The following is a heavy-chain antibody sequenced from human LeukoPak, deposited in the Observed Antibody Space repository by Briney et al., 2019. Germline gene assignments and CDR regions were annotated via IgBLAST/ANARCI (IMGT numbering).Heavy chain of an antibody. CDR3: ARKFLGSRGYYFDY. CDR2: MNPNTGNT. Sequence: EASVKVSCKASGYTFTSYGISWVRQATGQGLEWMGWMNPNTGNTGYAQKFQGRVTMTRDTSISTAYMELSSLRSDDTAVYYCARKFLGSRGYYFDYWGQGTLVTVSS. V-gene: IGHV1-8*02. J-gene: IGHJ4*02. CDR1: GYTFTSYG. D-gene: IGHD3-10*01.